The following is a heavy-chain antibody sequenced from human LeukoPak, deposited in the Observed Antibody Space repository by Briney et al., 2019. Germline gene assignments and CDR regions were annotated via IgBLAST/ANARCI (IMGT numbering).Heavy chain of an antibody. CDR3: AELGITMIGGV. CDR2: ISWNSGSI. CDR1: GFTFDDYP. J-gene: IGHJ6*04. V-gene: IGHV3-9*01. Sequence: GGSLRLSCAASGFTFDDYPLPWVRQAQGGALEWVSGISWNSGSIGYADSVKGRFTISRDNAKNSLYLQMNSLRAEDTAVYYCAELGITMIGGVWGEGTTVTISS. D-gene: IGHD3-10*02.